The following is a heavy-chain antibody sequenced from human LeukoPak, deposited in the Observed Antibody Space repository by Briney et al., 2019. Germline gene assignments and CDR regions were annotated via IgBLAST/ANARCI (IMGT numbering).Heavy chain of an antibody. CDR1: GFTFRTYA. CDR3: VKDLGGVRNYFDS. V-gene: IGHV3-64D*06. J-gene: IGHJ4*02. Sequence: GGSRRLSCSASGFTFRTYAMHWVRQAPGKGLEYVSAISSIVGGTYYADSVKGRFTLSRDHSKNTTYRQMTSLRTEQTAVSYCVKDLGGVRNYFDSWGQGTLGTVSS. D-gene: IGHD2-8*02. CDR2: ISSIVGGT.